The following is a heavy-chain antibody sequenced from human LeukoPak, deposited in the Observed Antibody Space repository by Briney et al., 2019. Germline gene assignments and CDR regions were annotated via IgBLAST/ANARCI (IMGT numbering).Heavy chain of an antibody. V-gene: IGHV4-39*01. CDR3: ARLYSSSVYFDY. CDR2: LHDSGVT. D-gene: IGHD6-6*01. Sequence: SETLSLTCTVSGGSISSSSYSWGWIRQPPGKGLEWIGNLHDSGVTYYNPSLKSRVTISVDTSKDQLSLKLSSVTAADTAVYYCARLYSSSVYFDYWGQGTLVTVSS. J-gene: IGHJ4*02. CDR1: GGSISSSSYS.